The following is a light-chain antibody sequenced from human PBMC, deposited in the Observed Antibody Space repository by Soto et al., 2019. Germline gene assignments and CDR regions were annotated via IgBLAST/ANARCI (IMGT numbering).Light chain of an antibody. CDR1: QSVSSN. CDR3: QQYNNWPQT. CDR2: GAS. Sequence: EIVMTQSPATLSVSPGXRATLSCRASQSVSSNLAWYQQKPGQAPRLLIYGASTRATGIPARFSGSGSGTEFTLTISSLQSEDFAVYYCQQYNNWPQTLGQGTKV. V-gene: IGKV3D-15*01. J-gene: IGKJ1*01.